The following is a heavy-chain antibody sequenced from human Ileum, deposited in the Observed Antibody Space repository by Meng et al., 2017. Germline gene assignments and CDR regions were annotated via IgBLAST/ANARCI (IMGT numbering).Heavy chain of an antibody. J-gene: IGHJ4*02. Sequence: GESLKISCAASGFTFSNAWMSWVRQAPGKGLEWVGRIKSKTDGGTTDYAAPVKGRFTISRDDSKNTLYLQMNSLKTEDTAVYYCTTGVFRPTHVLVDYWGQGTLVTVSS. V-gene: IGHV3-15*01. D-gene: IGHD3-9*01. CDR3: TTGVFRPTHVLVDY. CDR2: IKSKTDGGTT. CDR1: GFTFSNAW.